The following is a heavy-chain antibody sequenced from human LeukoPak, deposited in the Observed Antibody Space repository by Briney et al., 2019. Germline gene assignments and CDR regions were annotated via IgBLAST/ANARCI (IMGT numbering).Heavy chain of an antibody. V-gene: IGHV4-34*01. CDR2: INHSGST. CDR3: ASSRYCSGGSCYSDDIDY. CDR1: GGSFSGYY. D-gene: IGHD2-15*01. Sequence: SETLSLTCAVYGGSFSGYYWSWVRQPPGKGLEWIGEINHSGSTNYNPSLKSRVTISVDTSKNQFSLKLSSVTAADTVVYYCASSRYCSGGSCYSDDIDYWGQGTLVTVSS. J-gene: IGHJ4*02.